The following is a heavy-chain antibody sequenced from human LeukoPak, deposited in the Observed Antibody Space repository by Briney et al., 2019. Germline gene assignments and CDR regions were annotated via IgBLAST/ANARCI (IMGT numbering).Heavy chain of an antibody. CDR1: GFTFSSYG. CDR3: AKDLAPTSYELVPYYYYGMDV. J-gene: IGHJ6*02. Sequence: GGSLRLSCAASGFTFSSYGVHWVRQAPGKGLEWVAVISYDGSNKYYADSVKGRFTISRDNSKNTLYLQMNSLRAEDTAVYYCAKDLAPTSYELVPYYYYGMDVWGQGTTVTVSS. D-gene: IGHD2-2*01. CDR2: ISYDGSNK. V-gene: IGHV3-30*18.